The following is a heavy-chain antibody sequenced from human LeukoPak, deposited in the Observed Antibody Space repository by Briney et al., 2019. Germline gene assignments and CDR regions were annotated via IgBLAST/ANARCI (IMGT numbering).Heavy chain of an antibody. V-gene: IGHV1-69*04. CDR2: VIPILGIS. J-gene: IGHJ6*02. CDR3: ARTNYYDSSGSQGPGTFYYGLDV. D-gene: IGHD3-22*01. CDR1: GGTFSSYG. Sequence: SVKVSCKASGGTFSSYGITWVRQAPGQGLEWMGRVIPILGISNYAQMFQGRVTITADRSTSTASMELSSLKSEDTAVYFCARTNYYDSSGSQGPGTFYYGLDVWGQGTTVTVSS.